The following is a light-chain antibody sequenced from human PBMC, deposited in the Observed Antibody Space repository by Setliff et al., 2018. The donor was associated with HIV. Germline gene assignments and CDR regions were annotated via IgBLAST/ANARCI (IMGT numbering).Light chain of an antibody. CDR2: DVS. CDR1: SSDVGGYNY. V-gene: IGLV2-14*03. CDR3: QSYDSSLSDL. Sequence: QSALTQPASVSGSPGQSITISCTGTSSDVGGYNYVSWYQQHPGKAPKLMTYDVSNRPSGVPDRFSGSKSGTSASLAITGLQAEDEADYYCQSYDSSLSDLFGGGTQLTVL. J-gene: IGLJ2*01.